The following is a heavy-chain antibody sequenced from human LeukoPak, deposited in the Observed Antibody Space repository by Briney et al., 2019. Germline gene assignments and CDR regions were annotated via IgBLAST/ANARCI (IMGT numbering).Heavy chain of an antibody. D-gene: IGHD3-16*02. CDR1: GFTFSSYA. J-gene: IGHJ4*02. Sequence: GGSLRLSCAASGFTFSSYAMSWVRQAPGKGLEWVSAISGSGGSTYYADSVKGRFTISRDNSKNTLYPQMNSLRAEDTAVYYCAKEAYDYVWGSYRPYYFDYWGQGTLVTVSS. CDR2: ISGSGGST. V-gene: IGHV3-23*01. CDR3: AKEAYDYVWGSYRPYYFDY.